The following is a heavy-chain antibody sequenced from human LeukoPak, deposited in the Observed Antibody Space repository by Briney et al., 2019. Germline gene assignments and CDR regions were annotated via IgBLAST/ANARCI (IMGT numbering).Heavy chain of an antibody. CDR3: ARALGDYDDY. J-gene: IGHJ4*02. Sequence: PSETLSLTCAVYGGSFSGYYWSWIRQPPGKGLEWIGEINHSGSTNYNPSLKSRVTISVDTSKNQFSLKLSSVTAADTAVYYCARALGDYDDYWGQGTLVTVSS. CDR2: INHSGST. CDR1: GGSFSGYY. V-gene: IGHV4-34*01. D-gene: IGHD4-17*01.